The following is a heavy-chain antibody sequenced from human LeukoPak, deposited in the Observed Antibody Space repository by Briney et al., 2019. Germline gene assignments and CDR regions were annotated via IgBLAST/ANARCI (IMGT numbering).Heavy chain of an antibody. CDR1: GYTFTGYY. CDR2: INPNSGGT. CDR3: ARSSGWYEFFDY. Sequence: ASGKVSCKASGYTFTGYYRHWVRQAPGQGLEWMGWINPNSGGTNYAQKFQGRVTMTRDTSISTAYMELSRLRSDDTAVYYCARSSGWYEFFDYWGQGTLVTVSS. D-gene: IGHD6-19*01. J-gene: IGHJ4*02. V-gene: IGHV1-2*02.